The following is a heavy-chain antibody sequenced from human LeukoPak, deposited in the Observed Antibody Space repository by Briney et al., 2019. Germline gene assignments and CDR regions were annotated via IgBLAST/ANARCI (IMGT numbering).Heavy chain of an antibody. CDR3: ARDQEGFDY. CDR2: IYPRDGST. J-gene: IGHJ4*02. Sequence: TSVKVSCKASGYTFTSNYIHWVRQAPGQGLEWMGMIYPRDGSTSYAQKFQGRVTVTRDTSTSTVHMELSGLRSEDTAVYYCARDQEGFDYWGQGTLVTVSS. CDR1: GYTFTSNY. V-gene: IGHV1-46*01.